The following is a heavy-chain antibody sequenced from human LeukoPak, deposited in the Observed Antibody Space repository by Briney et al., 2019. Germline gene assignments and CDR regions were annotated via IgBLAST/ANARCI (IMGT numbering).Heavy chain of an antibody. V-gene: IGHV3-30-3*01. J-gene: IGHJ4*02. D-gene: IGHD1-26*01. CDR1: GFTLSSYA. Sequence: PGSSLRLSCAASGFTLSSYAMHWVRQAPGKGLEWVAVISYDGSNQYYADSVKGRFTSSRDNSKNTLYLQMTSLRAEDTAVYYCARILLRSGSSFDYWGQGTLVTVSS. CDR3: ARILLRSGSSFDY. CDR2: ISYDGSNQ.